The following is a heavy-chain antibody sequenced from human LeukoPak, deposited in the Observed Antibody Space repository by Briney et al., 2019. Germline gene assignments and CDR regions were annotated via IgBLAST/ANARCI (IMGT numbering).Heavy chain of an antibody. CDR2: GFYIGRT. Sequence: PSETLSLTCTASGASVRSHYWSWIRQTPGKGLEWLGYGFYIGRTNYNPSLGSRVAISLDTSKNQFSLRLTAVTAADTAVYYCARRDGDNYDFDYWGQGILVTVSS. J-gene: IGHJ4*02. CDR3: ARRDGDNYDFDY. V-gene: IGHV4-59*02. D-gene: IGHD5-24*01. CDR1: GASVRSHY.